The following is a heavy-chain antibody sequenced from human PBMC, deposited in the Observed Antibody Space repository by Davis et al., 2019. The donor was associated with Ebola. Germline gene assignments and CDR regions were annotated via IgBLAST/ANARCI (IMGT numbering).Heavy chain of an antibody. V-gene: IGHV3-48*02. Sequence: GESLKISCTASGFAFSNYNMNWVRQAPGKGLEWVSSITTNGWSTYYADSVKGRFTMSRDNAKNSLYLQMNSLRDEDTAVYYCARGRDYAFDIWGQGTMVTVSS. D-gene: IGHD2-21*02. J-gene: IGHJ3*02. CDR1: GFAFSNYN. CDR3: ARGRDYAFDI. CDR2: ITTNGWST.